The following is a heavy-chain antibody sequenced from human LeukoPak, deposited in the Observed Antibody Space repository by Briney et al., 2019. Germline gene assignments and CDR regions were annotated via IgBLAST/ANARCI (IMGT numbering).Heavy chain of an antibody. CDR1: GGSFSGYY. CDR2: INHSGST. J-gene: IGHJ6*02. D-gene: IGHD1-1*01. V-gene: IGHV4-34*01. CDR3: ARSDRRSRNYYYYYYGMDA. Sequence: SETLSLTCAVYGGSFSGYYWSWIRQPPGKGLEWIGEINHSGSTNYNPSLKSRVTISVDTSKNQFSLKLSSVTAADTAVYYCARSDRRSRNYYYYYYGMDAWGQGTTVTVSS.